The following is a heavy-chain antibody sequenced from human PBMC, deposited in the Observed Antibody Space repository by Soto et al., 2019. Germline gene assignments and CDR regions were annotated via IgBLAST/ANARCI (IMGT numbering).Heavy chain of an antibody. J-gene: IGHJ3*02. Sequence: EVQLLESGGGLVQPGGSLRLSCAASGFTFSSYAMSWVRQAPGKGLEWVSAISGSGGSTYYADSVKGRFTISRDNSMNTLYLQMNSVRAYDRAVYYCALPDSSHDHGAFDIWGQGTMVTVSS. CDR3: ALPDSSHDHGAFDI. V-gene: IGHV3-23*01. CDR1: GFTFSSYA. CDR2: ISGSGGST. D-gene: IGHD2-2*01.